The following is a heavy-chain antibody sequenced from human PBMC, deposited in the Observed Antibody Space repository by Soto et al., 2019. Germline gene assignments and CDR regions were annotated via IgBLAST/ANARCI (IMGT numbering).Heavy chain of an antibody. CDR3: ARQNLNWFDP. CDR2: IHSSGST. J-gene: IGHJ5*02. V-gene: IGHV4-30-4*01. CDR1: GGSISSGDYY. Sequence: QVQLQESGPGLVKPSQTLSLTCTVSGGSISSGDYYWSWIRQPPGKGLEWIGYIHSSGSTYYNPSLNXXLXLXXDTSKNSFSLKLSSVTAADTAVYYCARQNLNWFDPWGQGTLVTVSS.